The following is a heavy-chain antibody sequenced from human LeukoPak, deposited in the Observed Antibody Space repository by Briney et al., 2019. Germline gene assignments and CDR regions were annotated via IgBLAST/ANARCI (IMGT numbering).Heavy chain of an antibody. CDR2: VNLNRGDT. Sequence: GASVKVSCKASGYTFIDYYIHWVRQAPGQGRGGMGWVNLNRGDTNYAQKFQGRVTMTTNTSISTAYMELSRLRSDDTAVYYCARDRSLTTVVTLRGDAFDIWGQGTMVTVSS. CDR1: GYTFIDYY. CDR3: ARDRSLTTVVTLRGDAFDI. J-gene: IGHJ3*02. D-gene: IGHD4-23*01. V-gene: IGHV1-2*02.